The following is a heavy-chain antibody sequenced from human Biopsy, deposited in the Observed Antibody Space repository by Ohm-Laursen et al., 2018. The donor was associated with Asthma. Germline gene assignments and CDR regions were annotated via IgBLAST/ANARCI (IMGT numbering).Heavy chain of an antibody. CDR2: LIPVLGTP. D-gene: IGHD5-12*01. CDR1: GNSFSNYA. V-gene: IGHV1-69*13. CDR3: ARGYSGSDRIVYYYSGLEV. Sequence: SVKVSCNVSGNSFSNYAISWVRQAPGQGLEWMGGLIPVLGTPDHAQMFEGRVTITADESTSTAYMELSSLSSEDTAVYYCARGYSGSDRIVYYYSGLEVWGQGTTVTVSS. J-gene: IGHJ6*02.